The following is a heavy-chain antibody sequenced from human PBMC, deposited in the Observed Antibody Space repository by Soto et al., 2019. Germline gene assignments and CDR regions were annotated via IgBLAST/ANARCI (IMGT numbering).Heavy chain of an antibody. CDR2: ILPIIDIP. CDR3: ARGPLVVLNSFDP. Sequence: QVQLVQSGAEVKKPGSSVKVSCKASGGTFRNYPINWVRQAPGQGLEWMGSILPIIDIPDYAQNFQARLTITPDKSPRNANMELSSLRPEATAMYFCARGPLVVLNSFDPWGKGTLVTVSS. CDR1: GGTFRNYP. V-gene: IGHV1-69*02. J-gene: IGHJ5*02. D-gene: IGHD2-2*01.